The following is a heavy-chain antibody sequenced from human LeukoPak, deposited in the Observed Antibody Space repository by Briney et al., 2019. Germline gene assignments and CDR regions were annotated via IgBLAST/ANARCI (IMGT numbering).Heavy chain of an antibody. CDR2: IYRSGIT. D-gene: IGHD3-9*01. V-gene: IGHV4-38-2*01. CDR1: GCSISSGYH. J-gene: IGHJ3*02. Sequence: SETLSLTCLVSGCSISSGYHWGWIRQPPGKGLDWIGSIYRSGITYYNPSLKSRVTISVDTSKNQFSLKLSSVTAADTAVYYCARHDWTFDIWGQGTMVTASS. CDR3: ARHDWTFDI.